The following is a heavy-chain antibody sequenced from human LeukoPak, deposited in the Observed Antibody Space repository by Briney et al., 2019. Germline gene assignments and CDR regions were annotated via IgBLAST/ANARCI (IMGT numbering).Heavy chain of an antibody. CDR1: GLTFRRYW. J-gene: IGHJ4*02. V-gene: IGHV3-7*01. D-gene: IGHD4-23*01. CDR3: ATDPRPDSGNFLGFDY. Sequence: GSLRLSCVASGLTFRRYWMSWVRQAPGKGLEWVANINQDGSEKYYVDSVKGRFTISRDNSKNSPYLQMSSLRAEDAAVYYCATDPRPDSGNFLGFDYWGQGTLVTVSS. CDR2: INQDGSEK.